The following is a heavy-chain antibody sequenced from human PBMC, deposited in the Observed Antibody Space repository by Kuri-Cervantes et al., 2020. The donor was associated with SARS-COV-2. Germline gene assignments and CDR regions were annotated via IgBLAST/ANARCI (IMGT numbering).Heavy chain of an antibody. J-gene: IGHJ4*02. D-gene: IGHD4-17*01. CDR3: VAGGPNDYGDYEGY. Sequence: GESLKISCAASGFTFSSYAMSWVRQAPGKELEWVSAVSGSGGSTYYADSVKGRFTISRDNSKNTLYLQMSSLRAEDTAVYYCVAGGPNDYGDYEGYWGQGTLVTVSS. V-gene: IGHV3-23*01. CDR1: GFTFSSYA. CDR2: VSGSGGST.